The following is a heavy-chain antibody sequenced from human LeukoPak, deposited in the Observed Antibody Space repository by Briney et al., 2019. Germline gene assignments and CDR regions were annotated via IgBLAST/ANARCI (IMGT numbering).Heavy chain of an antibody. D-gene: IGHD3-16*02. CDR3: ARLISIYRREVYYYYMDV. CDR2: INHSGST. Sequence: PSETLSLTCAVYGGSFSGYYWSWIRQPPGKGLEWIGEINHSGSTNYNPSLKSRVTISVDTSKNQFSLKLSSVTAADTAVYYCARLISIYRREVYYYYMDVWGKGTTVTISS. V-gene: IGHV4-34*01. J-gene: IGHJ6*03. CDR1: GGSFSGYY.